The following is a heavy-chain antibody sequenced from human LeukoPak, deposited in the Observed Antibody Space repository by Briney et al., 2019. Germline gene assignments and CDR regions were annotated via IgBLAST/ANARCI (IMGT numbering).Heavy chain of an antibody. V-gene: IGHV1-24*01. Sequence: ASVKVSCKVSGNTFTDLSMNWVRQAPGKGLEWMGGFDPEDVETIYAQKFQGSVTMTEDTSTAAAYMDLSSLRPDDTAVYYCATDFYRGRQFDYWGQGTLVTVSS. D-gene: IGHD2/OR15-2a*01. CDR2: FDPEDVET. CDR3: ATDFYRGRQFDY. CDR1: GNTFTDLS. J-gene: IGHJ4*02.